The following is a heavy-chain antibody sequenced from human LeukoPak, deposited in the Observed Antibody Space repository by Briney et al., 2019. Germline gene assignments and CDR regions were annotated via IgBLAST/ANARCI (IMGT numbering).Heavy chain of an antibody. V-gene: IGHV4-39*01. CDR1: GGSISSSSYY. CDR2: IYYSGST. J-gene: IGHJ5*02. CDR3: ARSRSGATTPVNWFDP. D-gene: IGHD5-12*01. Sequence: PSETLSLTCTVSGGSISSSSYYWGWIRQPPGKGLEWIGSIYYSGSTYYNPSLKSRVTISVDTFKNQFSLKLSSVTAADTAVYFCARSRSGATTPVNWFDPWGQGTLVTVSS.